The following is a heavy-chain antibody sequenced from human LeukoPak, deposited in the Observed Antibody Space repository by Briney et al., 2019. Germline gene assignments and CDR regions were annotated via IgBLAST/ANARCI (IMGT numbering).Heavy chain of an antibody. J-gene: IGHJ3*02. V-gene: IGHV3-21*01. CDR1: VFTFSTYN. D-gene: IGHD3-10*01. CDR2: ISSSSSYI. CDR3: ARASGSSGAFDI. Sequence: PGGSLRLSCAASVFTFSTYNMNWVRQAPGKGLEWVSSISSSSSYIYYADSVKGRFTISRDNAKNSLYLQMNSLRAEDTAVYYCARASGSSGAFDIWGQGTMVTVSS.